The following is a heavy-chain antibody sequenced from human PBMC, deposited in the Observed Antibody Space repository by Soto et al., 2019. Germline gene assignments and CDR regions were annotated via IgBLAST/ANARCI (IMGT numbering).Heavy chain of an antibody. CDR3: AKSGGIIVIPDY. CDR2: IYYSGTT. D-gene: IGHD3-16*02. V-gene: IGHV4-61*01. J-gene: IGHJ4*02. CDR1: GGSVSSGSYY. Sequence: PSETLSLTCTVSGGSVSSGSYYWSWIRQPPRKGLEWIGYIYYSGTTNYNPSFKSRCTISVDTSKNRFSLTLRSVTAADTAVYYCAKSGGIIVIPDYWGQGTRVTVSS.